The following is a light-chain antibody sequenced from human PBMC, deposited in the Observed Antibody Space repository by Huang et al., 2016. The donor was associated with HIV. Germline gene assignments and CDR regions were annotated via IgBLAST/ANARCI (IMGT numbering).Light chain of an antibody. V-gene: IGKV3-15*01. Sequence: EIVMTQSPATLSVSPGERATVSCRASQSINSNLAWYQQKPGQAPRLLIYGASTRATVIPARFRGSGSATEFTLTISSLQSEDFAFYYCQHYNNWPPLVTFGGGTKVEIK. CDR3: QHYNNWPPLVT. CDR2: GAS. J-gene: IGKJ4*01. CDR1: QSINSN.